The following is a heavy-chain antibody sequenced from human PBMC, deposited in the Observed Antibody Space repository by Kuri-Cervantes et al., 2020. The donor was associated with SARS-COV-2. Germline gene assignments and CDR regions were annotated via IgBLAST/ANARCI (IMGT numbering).Heavy chain of an antibody. V-gene: IGHV1-8*02. Sequence: ASVKVSCKASGYTFTNNDINWVRQASGQGLEWMGWMNPDTGNAGYAQKFQGRVTMTRIMSTSTAYMELSSLRSEDTAVYYCATAKGGSYISAFDIWGQGTMVTVSS. D-gene: IGHD1-26*01. CDR2: MNPDTGNA. CDR3: ATAKGGSYISAFDI. CDR1: GYTFTNND. J-gene: IGHJ3*02.